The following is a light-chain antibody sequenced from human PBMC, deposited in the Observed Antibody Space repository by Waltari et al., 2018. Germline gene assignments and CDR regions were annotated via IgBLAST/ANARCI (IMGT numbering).Light chain of an antibody. Sequence: EIVMTQSPATLSVSPGERVTLSCRASQSIATDLALYQHKPGQAPRLLIYHASTRATDIPSRFRGSGSGTDLPRTISGLQSEDSAVYYCQQYNRWPPLTFGGGTKVEI. CDR2: HAS. J-gene: IGKJ4*01. V-gene: IGKV3D-15*01. CDR1: QSIATD. CDR3: QQYNRWPPLT.